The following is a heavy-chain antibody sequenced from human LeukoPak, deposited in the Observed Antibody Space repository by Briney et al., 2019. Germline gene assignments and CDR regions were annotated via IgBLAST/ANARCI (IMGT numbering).Heavy chain of an antibody. Sequence: PSETLSLTCTVSGGSINSYYWSWIRQPPGKGLEWIGYIYYSGSTNYNPSLKSRVTISVDTSKNHFSLNLSSVTAADTAVYYCVESSSPYYMDVWGKGTTVTISS. CDR1: GGSINSYY. D-gene: IGHD3-3*01. J-gene: IGHJ6*03. CDR3: VESSSPYYMDV. V-gene: IGHV4-59*01. CDR2: IYYSGST.